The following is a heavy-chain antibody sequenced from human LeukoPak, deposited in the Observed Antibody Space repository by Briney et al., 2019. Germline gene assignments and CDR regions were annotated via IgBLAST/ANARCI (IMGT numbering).Heavy chain of an antibody. D-gene: IGHD6-13*01. CDR1: GYTLTELS. V-gene: IGHV1-24*01. J-gene: IGHJ3*02. CDR2: FDPEDGET. Sequence: ASVKVSCKVSGYTLTELSMHWVRQAPGKGLEWMGGFDPEDGETIYAQKFQGRVTMTRNTSISTAYMELSSLRSEDTAVYYCASGGYGSWSNDAFDIWGQGTMVTVSS. CDR3: ASGGYGSWSNDAFDI.